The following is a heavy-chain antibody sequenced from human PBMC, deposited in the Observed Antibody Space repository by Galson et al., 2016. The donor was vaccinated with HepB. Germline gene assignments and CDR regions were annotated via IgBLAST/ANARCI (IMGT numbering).Heavy chain of an antibody. D-gene: IGHD3-10*01. CDR3: ATSRGRY. V-gene: IGHV3-7*03. CDR2: VTQGGSDR. Sequence: SLRLSCAASGFSFSTSWLSWVRQAPGKGLEWVATVTQGGSDRYYVDSAKGRFTISRDDAEKSLYLQMSSLRAEDTALYFCATSRGRYWGRGTPVTVSS. CDR1: GFSFSTSW. J-gene: IGHJ4*02.